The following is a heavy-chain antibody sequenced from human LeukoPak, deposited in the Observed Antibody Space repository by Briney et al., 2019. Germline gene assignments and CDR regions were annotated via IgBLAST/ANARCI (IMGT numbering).Heavy chain of an antibody. J-gene: IGHJ6*02. Sequence: QTGGSLRLSCAASGFTFSSYAMSWVRQAPGKGLEWVSVIYSGGSTYYADSVKGRFTISRDNSKNTLYLQMNSLRAEDTAVYYCARDHLPSGMDVWGQGTTVTVSS. V-gene: IGHV3-53*01. CDR3: ARDHLPSGMDV. CDR2: IYSGGST. CDR1: GFTFSSYA.